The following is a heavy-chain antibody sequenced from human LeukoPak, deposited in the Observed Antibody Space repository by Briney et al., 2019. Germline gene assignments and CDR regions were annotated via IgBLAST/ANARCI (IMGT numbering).Heavy chain of an antibody. D-gene: IGHD1-20*01. CDR3: ARDRYNWNAEIGY. CDR2: ISSSSNSI. J-gene: IGHJ4*02. CDR1: GFTFSSYG. V-gene: IGHV3-21*01. Sequence: GGSLRLSCAASGFTFSSYGMHWVRQAPGKGLEWVSSISSSSNSIYYADSVKGRFIISRDNAKNSLYLQMNSLRAEDTAIYYCARDRYNWNAEIGYWGQGTLVTVSS.